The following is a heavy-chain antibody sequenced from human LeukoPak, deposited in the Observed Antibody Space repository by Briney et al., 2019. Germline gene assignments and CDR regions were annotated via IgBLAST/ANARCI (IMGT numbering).Heavy chain of an antibody. CDR1: GGTFSSYA. CDR3: ARERSGIAAAGYDAFDI. CDR2: IIPIFGTA. Sequence: SVKVSCKASGGTFSSYAISWVRQAPGQGLEWMGGIIPIFGTANYAQKFQGRVTITADESTSTAYMELSSLRSEDTAVYYCARERSGIAAAGYDAFDIWGQGTMVTASS. V-gene: IGHV1-69*13. D-gene: IGHD6-13*01. J-gene: IGHJ3*02.